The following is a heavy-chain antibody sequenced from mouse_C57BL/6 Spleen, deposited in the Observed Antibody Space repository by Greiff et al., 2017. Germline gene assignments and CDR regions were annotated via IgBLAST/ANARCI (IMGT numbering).Heavy chain of an antibody. CDR2: INPNNGGT. Sequence: VQLKQSGPELVKPGASVKIPCKASGYTFTDYNMDWVKQSHGKSLEWIGDINPNNGGTIYNQKFKGKATLTVDKSSSTAYMELRSLTSEDTAVYYCARFDGNWGGYFDYWGQGTTLTVSS. CDR3: ARFDGNWGGYFDY. J-gene: IGHJ2*01. V-gene: IGHV1-18*01. D-gene: IGHD2-1*01. CDR1: GYTFTDYN.